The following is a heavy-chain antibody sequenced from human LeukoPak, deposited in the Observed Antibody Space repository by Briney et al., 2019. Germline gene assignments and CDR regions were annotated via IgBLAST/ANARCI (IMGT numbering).Heavy chain of an antibody. V-gene: IGHV7-4-1*02. CDR2: IDTNTGIP. D-gene: IGHD1-14*01. CDR1: GYTFTNFA. Sequence: ASVKVSCKASGYTFTNFAMNWVRQAPGQGLEWMGWIDTNTGIPTYAQGFTGRFVFFLDTSVSTVYLQISSLQADDAAVYFCARDPGSQRVNRLARRGDYWGQGTLVTVSS. J-gene: IGHJ4*02. CDR3: ARDPGSQRVNRLARRGDY.